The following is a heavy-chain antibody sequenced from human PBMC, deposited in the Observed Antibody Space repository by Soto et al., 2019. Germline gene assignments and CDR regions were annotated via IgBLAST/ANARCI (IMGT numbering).Heavy chain of an antibody. CDR3: ARVGGDHSRHFDY. Sequence: ASVKVSCKASGGTFSSYTISWVRQAPGQGLEWMGRIIPILGIANYAQKFQGRVTITADKSTSTAYMELSSLRSEDTAVYYCARVGGDHSRHFDYWGQGTLVTVSS. J-gene: IGHJ4*02. D-gene: IGHD2-21*01. CDR1: GGTFSSYT. V-gene: IGHV1-69*02. CDR2: IIPILGIA.